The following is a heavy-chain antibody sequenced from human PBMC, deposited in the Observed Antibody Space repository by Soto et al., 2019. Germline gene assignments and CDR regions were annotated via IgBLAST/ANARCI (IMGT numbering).Heavy chain of an antibody. CDR1: GFSLSTSGVG. Sequence: QITLKESGPTLVIPTQTLTLTCAFSGFSLSTSGVGVGWIRQPPGKALEWLAVIYWDDSKHYSPSLRSRLTITKYTSKNQVVLTMTNMDPMDTVTYCCAHNGPEDWPLYYWGQGTLVTVSS. CDR2: IYWDDSK. J-gene: IGHJ4*02. V-gene: IGHV2-5*02. CDR3: AHNGPEDWPLYY. D-gene: IGHD3-9*01.